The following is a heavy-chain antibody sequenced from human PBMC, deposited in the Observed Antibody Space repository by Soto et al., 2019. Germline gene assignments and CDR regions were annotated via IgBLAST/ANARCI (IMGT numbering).Heavy chain of an antibody. CDR2: IRSKANSYAT. CDR3: TRTRDVVVPAARDY. Sequence: GGSLRLSCAASGFTFSGSAMHWVRQASGKGLEWVGRIRSKANSYATAYAASVKGRFTISRDDSKNTAYLQMNSLKTEDTAVYYCTRTRDVVVPAARDYWGQGTLVTVSS. J-gene: IGHJ4*02. D-gene: IGHD2-2*01. CDR1: GFTFSGSA. V-gene: IGHV3-73*01.